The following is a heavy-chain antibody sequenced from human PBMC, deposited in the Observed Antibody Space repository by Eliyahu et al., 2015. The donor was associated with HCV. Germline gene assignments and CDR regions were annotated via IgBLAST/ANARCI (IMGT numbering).Heavy chain of an antibody. J-gene: IGHJ4*02. CDR3: ARSFDYHSNSFSLDY. V-gene: IGHV6-1*01. Sequence: QVQLQQSGPGLVKPSQTLSLXXXIXGDXXXXNNAAWNWIRQSPSRGLEWLGRTYYRSKWYYDYAVSVKSRITINPDTSRNRFSLQLNSVTPEDTAVYYCARSFDYHSNSFSLDYWGQGTLVTVSS. D-gene: IGHD4-23*01. CDR1: GDXXXXNNAA. CDR2: TYYRSKWYY.